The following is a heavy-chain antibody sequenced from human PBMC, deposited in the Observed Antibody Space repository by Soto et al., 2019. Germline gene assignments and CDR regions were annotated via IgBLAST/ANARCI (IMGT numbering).Heavy chain of an antibody. J-gene: IGHJ6*02. CDR1: GFILGDYA. V-gene: IGHV3-30*07. CDR3: ARDGEAHYGLDV. D-gene: IGHD3-10*01. Sequence: GGSLRLSCSASGFILGDYALHWVRQAPGKGLEWLAVISFDGNHKYYADSVQGRFTVSRDNAKNSVYLHMSSLRAEDTAVYYCARDGEAHYGLDVWGQGTTVTVSS. CDR2: ISFDGNHK.